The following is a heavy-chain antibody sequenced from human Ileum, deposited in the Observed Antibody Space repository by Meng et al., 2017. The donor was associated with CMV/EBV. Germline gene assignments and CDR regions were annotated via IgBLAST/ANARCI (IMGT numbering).Heavy chain of an antibody. CDR2: IYYSGST. CDR1: GGSISTYY. D-gene: IGHD3-22*01. V-gene: IGHV4-59*12. Sequence: SETLSLTCTVSGGSISTYYWSWIRQPPGKGLEWIGSIYYSGSTYYNPSLKSRVTISVDTSKNQFSLKLSSVTAADTAVYYCASSGYDSSGYYIDYWGQGTLVTVSS. J-gene: IGHJ4*02. CDR3: ASSGYDSSGYYIDY.